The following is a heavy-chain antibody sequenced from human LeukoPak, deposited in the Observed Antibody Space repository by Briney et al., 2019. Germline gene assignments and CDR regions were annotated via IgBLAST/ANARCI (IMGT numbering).Heavy chain of an antibody. CDR1: GGSFSGYY. V-gene: IGHV4-34*01. Sequence: SETLSLTCAVYGGSFSGYYWSWIRQPPGKGLEWIGEINHSGSTNYNPSLKSRVTISVDTSKSRFSLKLSSVTAADTAVYYCARGLWFGELLYLGSGNWFDPWGQGTLVTVSS. CDR3: ARGLWFGELLYLGSGNWFDP. D-gene: IGHD3-10*01. CDR2: INHSGST. J-gene: IGHJ5*02.